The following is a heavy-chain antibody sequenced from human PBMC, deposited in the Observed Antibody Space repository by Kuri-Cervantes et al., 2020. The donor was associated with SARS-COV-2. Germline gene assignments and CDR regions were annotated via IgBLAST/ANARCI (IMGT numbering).Heavy chain of an antibody. V-gene: IGHV3-11*04. J-gene: IGHJ3*02. D-gene: IGHD7-27*01. CDR2: ISSSGSTI. CDR1: GFTFSDYY. Sequence: GESLKIPGAASGFTFSDYYMTWIRQAPGKGLEWVSYISSSGSTIYYADYVKGRFTISRDNAKNSLYLQMNSLRAEDTAVYYCAREHLGIDAFDIWGQGTMVTVSS. CDR3: AREHLGIDAFDI.